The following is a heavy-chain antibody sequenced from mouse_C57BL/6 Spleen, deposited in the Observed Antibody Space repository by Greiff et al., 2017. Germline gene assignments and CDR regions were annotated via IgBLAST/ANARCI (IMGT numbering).Heavy chain of an antibody. CDR1: GYSITSGYY. CDR3: AREGEAPMDY. CDR2: ISYDGSN. Sequence: EVKLVESGPGLVKPSQSLSLTCSVTGYSITSGYYWNWIRQFPGNKLEWMGYISYDGSNNYNPSLKNRISITRDTSKNQFFLKLNSVTTEDTATYYCAREGEAPMDYWGQGTSVTVSS. V-gene: IGHV3-6*01. J-gene: IGHJ4*01.